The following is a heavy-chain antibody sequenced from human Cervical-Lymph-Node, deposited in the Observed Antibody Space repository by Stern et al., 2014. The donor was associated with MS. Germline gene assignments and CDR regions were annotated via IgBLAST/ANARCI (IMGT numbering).Heavy chain of an antibody. J-gene: IGHJ5*02. CDR1: GFTFDDYG. V-gene: IGHV3-20*01. CDR2: INWNGGST. Sequence: DVQLVESGGGVVRPGGSLRLSCAASGFTFDDYGMSWVRQAPGKGLEWVSGINWNGGSTGYADSGKGRFTISRDNAKNSLYLQMNSLRAEDTALYHTARDPSSSWYNWFDPWGQGTLVTVSS. CDR3: ARDPSSSWYNWFDP. D-gene: IGHD6-13*01.